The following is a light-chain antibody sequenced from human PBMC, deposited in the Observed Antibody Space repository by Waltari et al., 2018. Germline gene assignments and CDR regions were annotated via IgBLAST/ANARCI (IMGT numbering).Light chain of an antibody. V-gene: IGKV1-5*03. Sequence: DIQLIQYTSTLSAAVGDTVTITCRASQSISHWLAWYQQKPGKAPKLLIYKTSILERGVPSSFSGVGSETEFALTISSLQPDDFATYHCQQYHTFYSFGQGTKLEIK. CDR1: QSISHW. CDR2: KTS. CDR3: QQYHTFYS. J-gene: IGKJ2*03.